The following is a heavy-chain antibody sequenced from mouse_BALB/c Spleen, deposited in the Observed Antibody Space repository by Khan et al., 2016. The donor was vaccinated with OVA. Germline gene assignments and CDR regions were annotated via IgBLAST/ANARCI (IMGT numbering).Heavy chain of an antibody. CDR2: INPSNGYT. CDR3: VRDGAYHRNDGWFAY. CDR1: GYTFTSYT. D-gene: IGHD2-14*01. V-gene: IGHV1-4*01. Sequence: VQLMQSGAELARPGASVKMSCKASGYTFTSYTIHWIKKRPGQGLEWIGYINPSNGYTNYNQKFKDKATLTTDKSSTTAYLQLSSLTSDDSAVYNCVRDGAYHRNDGWFAYWGQGTLVTVSA. J-gene: IGHJ3*01.